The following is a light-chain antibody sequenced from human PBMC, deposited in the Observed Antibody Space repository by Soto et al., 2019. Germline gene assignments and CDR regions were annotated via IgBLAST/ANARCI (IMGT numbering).Light chain of an antibody. CDR3: CSYAGSSTFWEQ. V-gene: IGLV2-23*02. CDR2: EVN. CDR1: SSDVGSFNL. J-gene: IGLJ1*01. Sequence: QSALTQPASVSGSPGQSITISCTGNSSDVGSFNLVSWYQQHPGKAPKVMIYEVNKRPSGISNRFSGSKSGNTASLTISGLQAEDEADYYCCSYAGSSTFWEQFGTGTKVTVL.